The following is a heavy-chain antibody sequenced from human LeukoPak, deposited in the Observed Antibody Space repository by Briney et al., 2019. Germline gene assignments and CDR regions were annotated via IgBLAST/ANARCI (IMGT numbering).Heavy chain of an antibody. J-gene: IGHJ6*03. D-gene: IGHD2-8*01. V-gene: IGHV1-69*06. Sequence: ASVKVSCKASGGTFSSYAISWVRQAPGQGLEWMGRIIPIFGTANYAQKFRGRVTITADKSTSTAYMELSSLRSEDTAVYYCARVLEYEYYYMDVWGKGTTVTVSS. CDR1: GGTFSSYA. CDR2: IIPIFGTA. CDR3: ARVLEYEYYYMDV.